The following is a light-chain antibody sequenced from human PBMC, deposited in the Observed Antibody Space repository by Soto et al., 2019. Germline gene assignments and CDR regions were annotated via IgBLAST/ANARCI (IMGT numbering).Light chain of an antibody. CDR3: QQRSDWPWT. J-gene: IGKJ1*01. Sequence: EIVLTQSPATLSLSPVERGTLSCRASESVTNYLAWYQQKPGQAPRLLVYDVSNRATGIPARFSGGGSGTDFTLTISNLEPEDFAVYYCQQRSDWPWTFGQGTKWIS. CDR1: ESVTNY. V-gene: IGKV3-11*01. CDR2: DVS.